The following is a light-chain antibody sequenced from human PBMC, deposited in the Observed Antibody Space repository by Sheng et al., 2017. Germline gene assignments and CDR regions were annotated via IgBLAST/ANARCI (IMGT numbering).Light chain of an antibody. V-gene: IGLV1-51*02. Sequence: QTVLTQPPSVSAAPGQRVTISCSGSSSNIGNNDVSWYQQLPGTAPKLLIYENNKRPSGIPDRFSGSKSGTSATLGITGLQTGDEADYYCATWDTSLSAGVFGGGTKLTVL. CDR1: SSNIGNND. CDR2: ENN. J-gene: IGLJ3*02. CDR3: ATWDTSLSAGV.